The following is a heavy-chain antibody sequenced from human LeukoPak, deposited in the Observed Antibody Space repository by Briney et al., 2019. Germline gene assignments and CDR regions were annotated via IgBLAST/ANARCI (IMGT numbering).Heavy chain of an antibody. Sequence: PGGSLRLSCAASGFTFSSSAMSWVRQVPGKGLEWVSGISASGGSTSYADSMRGRFTISRDNSKNTLYVQMNSLRAEDTAVYYCAKGGKWDVTPFDYWGQGTLVTVSS. CDR1: GFTFSSSA. J-gene: IGHJ4*02. D-gene: IGHD1-26*01. V-gene: IGHV3-23*01. CDR2: ISASGGST. CDR3: AKGGKWDVTPFDY.